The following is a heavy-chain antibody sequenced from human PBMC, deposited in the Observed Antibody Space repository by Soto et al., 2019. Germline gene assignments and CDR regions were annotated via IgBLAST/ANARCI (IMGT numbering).Heavy chain of an antibody. Sequence: GGSLRLSCAGSGFTFGSYAMHWVRQTPGKGLEWVSSISSDGSKEFYADSVKGRFTLSRDNSKSRLYLEMKALTSEDTAIYYCARGDIVVLTLGYLDSWGQGTLVTVSS. V-gene: IGHV3-30-3*01. CDR1: GFTFGSYA. J-gene: IGHJ4*02. D-gene: IGHD2-21*02. CDR3: ARGDIVVLTLGYLDS. CDR2: ISSDGSKE.